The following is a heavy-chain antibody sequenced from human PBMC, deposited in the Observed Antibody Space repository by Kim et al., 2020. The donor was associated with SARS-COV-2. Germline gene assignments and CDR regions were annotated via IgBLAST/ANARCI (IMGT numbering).Heavy chain of an antibody. V-gene: IGHV3-53*01. CDR3: AKNAGYYDILSGRSYYYGLEI. Sequence: GGSLRLSCAASGFTVSSNYMSWVRQAPGKGLEWVSSIYSGGATYYADSVKGRFTASRDNSKNTLYPQMNSLRVEDTAVYYCAKNAGYYDILSGRSYYYGLEICGQGTTVTVSS. J-gene: IGHJ6*01. D-gene: IGHD3-9*01. CDR2: IYSGGAT. CDR1: GFTVSSNY.